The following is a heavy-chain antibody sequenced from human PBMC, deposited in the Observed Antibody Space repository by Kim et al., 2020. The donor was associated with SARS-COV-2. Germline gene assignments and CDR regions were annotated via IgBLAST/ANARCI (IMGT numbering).Heavy chain of an antibody. Sequence: SVKVSCKASGGTFSSYAISWVRQAPGQGLEWMGGIIPIFGTANYAQKFQGRVTITADESTSTAYMELSSLRSVDTAVYYCASSIAAAGTLVDYWGQGTLVTVSS. CDR1: GGTFSSYA. D-gene: IGHD6-13*01. V-gene: IGHV1-69*13. J-gene: IGHJ4*02. CDR2: IIPIFGTA. CDR3: ASSIAAAGTLVDY.